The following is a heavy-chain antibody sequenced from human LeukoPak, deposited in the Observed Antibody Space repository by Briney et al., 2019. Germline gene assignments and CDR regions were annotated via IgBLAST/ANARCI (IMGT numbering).Heavy chain of an antibody. Sequence: GGSLRLSCAASGFTFSSYAMSWVRQAPGKGLEWVSVISGSGVSTYYADSVKGRFTISRDNSKNTLYLQMNSLRVEDTALYYCAKDIRGATVTDYGMDVWGQGTTVTVSS. J-gene: IGHJ6*02. CDR1: GFTFSSYA. V-gene: IGHV3-23*01. CDR3: AKDIRGATVTDYGMDV. D-gene: IGHD4-17*01. CDR2: ISGSGVST.